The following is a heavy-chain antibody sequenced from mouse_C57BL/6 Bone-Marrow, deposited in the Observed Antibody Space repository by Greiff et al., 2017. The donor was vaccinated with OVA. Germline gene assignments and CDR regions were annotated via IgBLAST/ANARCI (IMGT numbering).Heavy chain of an antibody. CDR1: GYTFTSYW. Sequence: QVQLQQPGAELVKPGASVKLSCKASGYTFTSYWMQWVTQRPGQGLEWIGEIDPSDSYTNYNQKFKGKATLTVDTSSSTAYMQLSSLTSEDSAVYYCARCGSLFDYWGQGTTLTVSA. J-gene: IGHJ2*01. CDR2: IDPSDSYT. D-gene: IGHD1-1*01. CDR3: ARCGSLFDY. V-gene: IGHV1-50*01.